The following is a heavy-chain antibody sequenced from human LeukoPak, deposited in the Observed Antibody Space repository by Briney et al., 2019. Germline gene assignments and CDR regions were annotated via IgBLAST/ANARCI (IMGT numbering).Heavy chain of an antibody. CDR3: AKDLNYGSGTYYLTDS. CDR1: GFTFGYYG. CDR2: ILYDGSNK. D-gene: IGHD3-10*01. Sequence: QPGGSLRLSCTASGFTFGYYGMHWVRQAPGKGLEWVPVILYDGSNKYYGDSVKGRFTISRDISKHTVYLQMNSLRAEDTAVYYCAKDLNYGSGTYYLTDSWGQGTLVTVSS. J-gene: IGHJ4*02. V-gene: IGHV3-30*18.